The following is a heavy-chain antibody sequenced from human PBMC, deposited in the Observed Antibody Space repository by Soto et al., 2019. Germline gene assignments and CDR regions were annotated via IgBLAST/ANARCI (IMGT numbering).Heavy chain of an antibody. J-gene: IGHJ5*02. CDR2: IYPGDSDT. CDR3: ARSLGYCSITNCDVHWFDP. V-gene: IGHV5-51*01. D-gene: IGHD2-2*01. CDR1: GYRFTNYW. Sequence: PGESLKISCKGSGYRFTNYWIGWVRQMPGKGLEWMGIIYPGDSDTRYSPSFQGQVTISADKSISTAYLQWSSLKASDTAMYYCARSLGYCSITNCDVHWFDPWAQGTLVTVSS.